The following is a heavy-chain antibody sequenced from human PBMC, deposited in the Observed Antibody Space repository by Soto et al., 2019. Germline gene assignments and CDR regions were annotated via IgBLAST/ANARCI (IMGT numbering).Heavy chain of an antibody. J-gene: IGHJ4*02. D-gene: IGHD1-1*01. CDR2: IDSGGDT. CDR1: GFTVNNNY. CDR3: VRVGTYNWV. V-gene: IGHV3-66*01. Sequence: ELQLVASGGGLVQPGGSLRLSCAASGFTVNNNYLRWVRQAPGKGLEWVSLIDSGGDTYYEDTVKGRFTISRDNSKNKLYLQMNSLRAEDTAVYYCVRVGTYNWVGGQGSLVTVSS.